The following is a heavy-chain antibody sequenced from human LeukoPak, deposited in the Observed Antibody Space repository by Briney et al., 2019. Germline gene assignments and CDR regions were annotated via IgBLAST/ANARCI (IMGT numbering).Heavy chain of an antibody. CDR1: EFTFSIYW. V-gene: IGHV3-7*01. CDR2: INQDGSEE. J-gene: IGHJ4*02. D-gene: IGHD1-26*01. Sequence: GGSLRLSCAASEFTFSIYWMTWVREAPGKGLEWGANINQDGSEEYYVDSVKGRFTISRDNAKNTLYLQMNSLRAEDTAVYYCARDIVGATTQLWGQGTLVTVSS. CDR3: ARDIVGATTQL.